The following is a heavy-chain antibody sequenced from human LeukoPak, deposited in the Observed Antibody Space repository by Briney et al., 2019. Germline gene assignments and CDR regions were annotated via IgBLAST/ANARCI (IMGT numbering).Heavy chain of an antibody. CDR3: ARVYGDPRGEDY. D-gene: IGHD4-17*01. Sequence: PSETLSLTCAVYGGSFSGYYWSWIRQPPGKGREWIGEINHSGSTNFNPSLKSRVTISVDTSKNQFSLKLSSVTAADTAVYYCARVYGDPRGEDYWGQGTLVTVSS. CDR2: INHSGST. CDR1: GGSFSGYY. V-gene: IGHV4-34*01. J-gene: IGHJ4*02.